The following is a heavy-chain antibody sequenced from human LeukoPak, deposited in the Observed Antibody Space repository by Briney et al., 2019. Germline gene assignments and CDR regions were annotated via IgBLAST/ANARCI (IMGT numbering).Heavy chain of an antibody. Sequence: GGSLRLSCAASGFTFSSYGTHWVRQAPGKGLEWVAVISYDGSNKYYADSVKGRFTISRDNSKNTLYLQMNSLRAEDTAVYYCATWYSSGWHDAFDIWGQGTMVTVSS. V-gene: IGHV3-30*03. D-gene: IGHD6-19*01. CDR3: ATWYSSGWHDAFDI. J-gene: IGHJ3*02. CDR1: GFTFSSYG. CDR2: ISYDGSNK.